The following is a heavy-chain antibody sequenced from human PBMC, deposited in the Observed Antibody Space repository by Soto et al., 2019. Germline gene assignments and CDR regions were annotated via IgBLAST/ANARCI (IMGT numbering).Heavy chain of an antibody. D-gene: IGHD3-3*01. J-gene: IGHJ6*01. CDR1: GFTFSSYW. Sequence: EVPLVESGGSLVQPGGSLRLSCAASGFTFSSYWMHWVRQAPGTGLVWVSRINSDGSSTSYADSVKGRFTISRDNAKNTLYRHMSILRADATAVYYCARDLVDFGSGYYADYDYGMDVWGQGTTVTVSS. CDR3: ARDLVDFGSGYYADYDYGMDV. CDR2: INSDGSST. V-gene: IGHV3-74*01.